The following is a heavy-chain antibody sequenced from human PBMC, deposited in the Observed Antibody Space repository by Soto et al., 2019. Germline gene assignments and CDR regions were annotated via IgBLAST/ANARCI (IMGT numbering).Heavy chain of an antibody. CDR1: GYTFTSYG. Sequence: GASVKVSCKASGYTFTSYGISWVRQAPGQGLEWMGWISAYNGNTNYAQKLQGRVTMTTDTSTSTAYMELRSLRSDDTAVYYCARIIDCSGGSCYLNWFDPWGQGTLVTVSS. CDR3: ARIIDCSGGSCYLNWFDP. CDR2: ISAYNGNT. D-gene: IGHD2-15*01. J-gene: IGHJ5*02. V-gene: IGHV1-18*01.